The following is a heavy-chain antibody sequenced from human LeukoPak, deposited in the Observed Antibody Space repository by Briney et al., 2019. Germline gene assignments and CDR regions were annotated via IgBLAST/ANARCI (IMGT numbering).Heavy chain of an antibody. CDR1: GGSFSGYY. CDR2: INHSGST. Sequence: PSETLSLTCAVYGGSFSGYYWSWIRQPPGKGLEWLGEINHSGSTNYNPSLKSRVTISVDTSKNQFSLKLSSVTAADTAVYYCARSLYGGNYDWYFDLWGRGTLVTVSS. CDR3: ARSLYGGNYDWYFDL. J-gene: IGHJ2*01. D-gene: IGHD4-23*01. V-gene: IGHV4-34*01.